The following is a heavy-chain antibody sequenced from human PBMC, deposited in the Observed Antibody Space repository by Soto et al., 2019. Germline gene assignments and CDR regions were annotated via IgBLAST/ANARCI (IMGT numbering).Heavy chain of an antibody. Sequence: HPGGSLRLSCAASGFIFRNYAMGWARQGPGSGLDWISFISNSGVTTNYADSVRGRFTVSRDNSKDTLYLHMTGLRVEDTAVYYCAKSFAAAGRQIWFDSWGHGTLVTVSS. CDR1: GFIFRNYA. V-gene: IGHV3-23*01. D-gene: IGHD6-25*01. J-gene: IGHJ5*01. CDR2: ISNSGVTT. CDR3: AKSFAAAGRQIWFDS.